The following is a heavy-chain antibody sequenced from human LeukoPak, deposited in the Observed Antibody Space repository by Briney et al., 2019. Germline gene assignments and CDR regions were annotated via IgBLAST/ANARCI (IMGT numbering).Heavy chain of an antibody. V-gene: IGHV3-30*18. Sequence: PGGSLRLSCAASGFTFSSYGMHWVRQAPGKGLEWVAVISYDGSNKYYADSVKGRFTISRDNSKNTLYLQMNSLRAEDTAVYYCAKGLHKESGILAAALNYWGQGTLVTVSS. CDR3: AKGLHKESGILAAALNY. J-gene: IGHJ4*02. CDR2: ISYDGSNK. CDR1: GFTFSSYG. D-gene: IGHD6-13*01.